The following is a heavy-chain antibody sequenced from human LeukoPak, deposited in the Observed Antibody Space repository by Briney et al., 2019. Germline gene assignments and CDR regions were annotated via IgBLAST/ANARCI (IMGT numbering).Heavy chain of an antibody. CDR2: IYTSGST. CDR1: GGSISSYY. J-gene: IGHJ5*02. D-gene: IGHD6-13*01. V-gene: IGHV4-4*07. Sequence: SETLCLTCTASGGSISSYYWSWIRQPAGKGLEWIGRIYTSGSTNYNPSLKSRVTMSVDTSKNQFSLKLSSVTAADTAVYYCARDGPGSSWADPWGQGTLVTVSS. CDR3: ARDGPGSSWADP.